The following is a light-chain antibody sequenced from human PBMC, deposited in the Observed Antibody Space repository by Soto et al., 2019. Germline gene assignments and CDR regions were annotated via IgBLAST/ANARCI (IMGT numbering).Light chain of an antibody. J-gene: IGLJ2*01. Sequence: QSALTQPPSASGSPGQSVAISCTGTSSDIGAYKFVSWYQQHPGKAPKLIIYEVSIRPSGVPDRFSGSKSGNTASLTVSGLLAEDEADYYCSLYAVSNNVVFGGGTKLPVL. CDR3: SLYAVSNNVV. CDR2: EVS. CDR1: SSDIGAYKF. V-gene: IGLV2-8*01.